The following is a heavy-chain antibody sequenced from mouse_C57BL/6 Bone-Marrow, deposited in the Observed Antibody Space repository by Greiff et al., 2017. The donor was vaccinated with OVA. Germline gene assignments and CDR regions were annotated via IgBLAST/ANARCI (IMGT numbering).Heavy chain of an antibody. Sequence: EVHLVESGEGLVKPGGSLKLSCAASGFTFSSYAMSWVRQTPEKRLEWVAYISSGGDYIYYADTVKGRFTISRDNARNTLYLQMSSLKSEDTAMYYCTRDRTMITTGYFDVWGTGTTVTVSS. CDR3: TRDRTMITTGYFDV. V-gene: IGHV5-9-1*02. D-gene: IGHD2-4*01. J-gene: IGHJ1*03. CDR2: ISSGGDYI. CDR1: GFTFSSYA.